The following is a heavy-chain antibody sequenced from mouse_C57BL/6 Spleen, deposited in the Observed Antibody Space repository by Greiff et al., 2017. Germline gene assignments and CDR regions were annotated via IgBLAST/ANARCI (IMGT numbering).Heavy chain of an antibody. V-gene: IGHV1-55*01. Sequence: VQLQQPGAELVKPGASVKMSCKASGYTFTSYWITWVKQRPGQGLEWIGDIYPGSGSTNYNEKFKSKATLTVDTSSSTAYMQLSSLTSEDSAVYYGARRGANYYGSSHGGYFDVWGTGTTVTVSS. D-gene: IGHD1-1*01. CDR1: GYTFTSYW. CDR2: IYPGSGST. CDR3: ARRGANYYGSSHGGYFDV. J-gene: IGHJ1*03.